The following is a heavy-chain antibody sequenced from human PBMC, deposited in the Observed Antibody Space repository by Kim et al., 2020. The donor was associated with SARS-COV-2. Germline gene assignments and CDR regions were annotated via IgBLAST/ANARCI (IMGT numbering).Heavy chain of an antibody. V-gene: IGHV1-24*01. CDR2: FDPEDGET. J-gene: IGHJ6*02. CDR3: SIDHYYYGMDV. Sequence: ASVKVSCKVSGYTLTELFMHCVRQAPGKGLEGMGGFDPEDGETIYAQKFQGRVTMTEDTATDTAYMELSSLRSEDTAVYYCSIDHYYYGMDVWGQGTTVTVSS. CDR1: GYTLTELF.